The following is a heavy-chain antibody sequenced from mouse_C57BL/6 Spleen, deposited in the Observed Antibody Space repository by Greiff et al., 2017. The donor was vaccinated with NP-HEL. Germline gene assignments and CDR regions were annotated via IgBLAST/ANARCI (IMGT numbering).Heavy chain of an antibody. J-gene: IGHJ2*01. V-gene: IGHV7-1*01. CDR1: GFTFSDFY. CDR3: ARDAMGLFDY. CDR2: SRNKANDYTT. Sequence: EVKVVESGGGLVQSGRSLRLSCATSGFTFSDFYMEWVRQAPGKGLEWIAASRNKANDYTTEYSASVKGRFIVSRDTSQSILYLQMNALRAEDTAIYYCARDAMGLFDYWGQGTTLTVSS.